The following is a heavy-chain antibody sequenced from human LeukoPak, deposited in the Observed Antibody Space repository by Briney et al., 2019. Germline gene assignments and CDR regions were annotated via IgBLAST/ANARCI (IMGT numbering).Heavy chain of an antibody. J-gene: IGHJ4*02. CDR3: ARHSAYGDYLDY. D-gene: IGHD4-17*01. V-gene: IGHV4-39*01. Sequence: PSETLSLTCTVSGASITSRSFYWGWVRQSPGKGLDWIGSIYHSGKTYYNPSLKSRLTISVDSSKNRFSLKVTSLTAADTAVYHCARHSAYGDYLDYWGQGSLVTVSS. CDR1: GASITSRSFY. CDR2: IYHSGKT.